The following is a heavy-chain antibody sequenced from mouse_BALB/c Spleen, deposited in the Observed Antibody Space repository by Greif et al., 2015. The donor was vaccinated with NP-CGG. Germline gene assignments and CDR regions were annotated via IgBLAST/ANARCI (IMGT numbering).Heavy chain of an antibody. CDR2: INPSTGYT. V-gene: IGHV1-7*01. CDR1: GHTFTSYW. J-gene: IGHJ4*01. D-gene: IGHD3-1*01. Sequence: VKLMESGAELAKPGASVKMSCKASGHTFTSYWMHWVKQRPGQGLEWIGYINPSTGYTEHNQKFKDKATLTADKSSSTAYMQLSSLTSEDSAVYYCARCSGRALYAMDYWGQGTSVTVSS. CDR3: ARCSGRALYAMDY.